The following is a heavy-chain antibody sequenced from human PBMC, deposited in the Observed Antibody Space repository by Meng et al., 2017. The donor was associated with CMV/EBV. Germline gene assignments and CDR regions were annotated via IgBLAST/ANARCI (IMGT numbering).Heavy chain of an antibody. CDR2: IIPIFGTA. V-gene: IGHV1-69*05. D-gene: IGHD2-2*01. CDR1: GGTFSSYA. CDR3: AREGPPSDAFDI. Sequence: CKGSGGTFSSYAISWVRQAPGQGLEGMGGIIPIFGTANYTQKFQGRVTITTDESTSTAYMELSSLRSEDTAVYYCAREGPPSDAFDIWGQGTVVTVSS. J-gene: IGHJ3*02.